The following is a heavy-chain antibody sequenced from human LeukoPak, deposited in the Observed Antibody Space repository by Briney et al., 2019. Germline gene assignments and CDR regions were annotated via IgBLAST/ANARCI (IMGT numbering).Heavy chain of an antibody. V-gene: IGHV1-2*02. J-gene: IGHJ4*02. CDR1: GYTFTGYY. D-gene: IGHD1-20*01. Sequence: ASVKVSCKASGYTFTGYYMHWVRRAPGQGLEWMGWINPNSGGTNYAQKFQGRVTMTRDTSISTAYMELSRLRSDDTAVYYCARGPPRVEYNWNPRNDYWGQGTLVTVSS. CDR3: ARGPPRVEYNWNPRNDY. CDR2: INPNSGGT.